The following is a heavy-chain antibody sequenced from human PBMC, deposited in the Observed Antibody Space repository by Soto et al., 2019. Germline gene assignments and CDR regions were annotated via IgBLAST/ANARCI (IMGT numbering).Heavy chain of an antibody. D-gene: IGHD6-19*01. CDR1: GYTFKNYG. CDR3: ARDAQPKGVAADGASDY. J-gene: IGHJ4*02. V-gene: IGHV1-18*01. Sequence: QVQLVQSGPEVKNPGASVKVSCKASGYTFKNYGIKWVRQAPGQGLEWGGWITTYNGNRYSAEKFKGRVTMTTDTSTSTTYMELKSLTSDDTGVYYCARDAQPKGVAADGASDYWGQGTLVTVSS. CDR2: ITTYNGNR.